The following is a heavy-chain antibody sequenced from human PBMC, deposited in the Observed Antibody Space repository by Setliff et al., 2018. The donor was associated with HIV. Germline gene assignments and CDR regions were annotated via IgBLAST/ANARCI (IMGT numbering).Heavy chain of an antibody. CDR2: ISYGGIT. V-gene: IGHV4-39*07. CDR1: GGSISSSHDF. CDR3: ARVPGRDYYDTSGDFDY. Sequence: NPSETLSLTCTVSGGSISSSHDFWNWIRQPPGKGLEWIGAISYGGITYYNPSLTSRVTISVDTSKNQFSLKVTSVTAADTAVYYCARVPGRDYYDTSGDFDYWGRGTLVTVSS. D-gene: IGHD3-22*01. J-gene: IGHJ4*02.